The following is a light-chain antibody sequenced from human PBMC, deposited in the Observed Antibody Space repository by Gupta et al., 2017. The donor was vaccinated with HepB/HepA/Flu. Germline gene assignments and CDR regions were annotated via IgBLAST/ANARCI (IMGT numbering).Light chain of an antibody. CDR3: MQTLQTLLT. J-gene: IGKJ4*01. CDR2: LGS. V-gene: IGKV2-28*01. CDR1: QSLLHSNGYNY. Sequence: DIVMTQSPLSLPVTPGEPASISCRSSQSLLHSNGYNYLDWYLQKPGQSPQLLIYLGSNRASGVPDRFSGSGSGTDSTLKISRVEAEDVGVYYCMQTLQTLLTFGGGTKVEIK.